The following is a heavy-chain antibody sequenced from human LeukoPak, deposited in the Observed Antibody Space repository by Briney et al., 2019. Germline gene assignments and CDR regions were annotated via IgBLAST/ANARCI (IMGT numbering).Heavy chain of an antibody. CDR3: AKDAKPYYYDSSGYYYAGAFDI. Sequence: PGGSLRLSRAASGFTFSSYAMSWVRQAPGKGLEWVSAISGSGGSTYYADSVKGRFTISRDNSKNTLHLQMNSLRAEDTAVYYCAKDAKPYYYDSSGYYYAGAFDIWGQGTMVTVSS. CDR1: GFTFSSYA. D-gene: IGHD3-22*01. J-gene: IGHJ3*02. V-gene: IGHV3-23*01. CDR2: ISGSGGST.